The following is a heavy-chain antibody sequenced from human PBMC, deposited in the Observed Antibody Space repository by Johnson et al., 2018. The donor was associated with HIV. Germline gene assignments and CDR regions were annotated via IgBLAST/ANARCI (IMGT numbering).Heavy chain of an antibody. CDR3: VRRPFGAAPGADTFDI. CDR2: IIFDGVYK. Sequence: QVQLVESGGGLVQPGGSLRLSCAASGFTVSSNYMSWVRQAPGRGMEWLAVIIFDGVYKHHAESVRGRFTISRDNSKATLYLQMNSLRGEDTAVYYCVRRPFGAAPGADTFDIWGQGTMVTVSS. J-gene: IGHJ3*02. D-gene: IGHD6-13*01. CDR1: GFTVSSNY. V-gene: IGHV3-30-3*01.